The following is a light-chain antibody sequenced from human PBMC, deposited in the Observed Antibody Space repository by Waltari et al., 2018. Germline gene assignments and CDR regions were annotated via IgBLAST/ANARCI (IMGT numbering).Light chain of an antibody. CDR1: QSVLYSSNNKDY. CDR2: WAS. CDR3: QQYHSFPYT. V-gene: IGKV4-1*01. Sequence: DIVMTQSPDSLAVSLGERATINCKSGQSVLYSSNNKDYLAWYQQKPGQPPKLLFYWASTRESGVPDRFSSSGSGTDFTLTISSLQAEDVAVYYCQQYHSFPYTFGQGTKLEIK. J-gene: IGKJ2*01.